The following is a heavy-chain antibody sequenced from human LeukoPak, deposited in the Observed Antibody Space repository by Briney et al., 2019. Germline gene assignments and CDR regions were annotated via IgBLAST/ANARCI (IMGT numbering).Heavy chain of an antibody. J-gene: IGHJ4*02. CDR2: IYTSGST. CDR1: NGSISTYY. V-gene: IGHV4-4*07. Sequence: SETLSLTCTVSNGSISTYYWSWIRQPAGKGLEWIGRIYTSGSTNYNPSLKGRVTISVDKSKNQFSLKLSSVTAADTAVYYCARGPLYSSGWYYFDYWGQGTLVTVSS. D-gene: IGHD6-19*01. CDR3: ARGPLYSSGWYYFDY.